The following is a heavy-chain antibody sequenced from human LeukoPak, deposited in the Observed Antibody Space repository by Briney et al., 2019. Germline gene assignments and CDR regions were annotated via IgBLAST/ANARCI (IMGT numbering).Heavy chain of an antibody. CDR1: GGSISSYY. J-gene: IGHJ6*02. CDR2: IYYSGST. CDR3: ARDRSGGIYGMDV. Sequence: PSETLSLTCTVSGGSISSYYWSWIRQPPGKGLEWIGYIYYSGSTNYNPSLKSRVTISVDTSKNQFSLKLSSVTAADTAVYYCARDRSGGIYGMDVWGQGTTVTVSS. V-gene: IGHV4-59*01. D-gene: IGHD3-10*01.